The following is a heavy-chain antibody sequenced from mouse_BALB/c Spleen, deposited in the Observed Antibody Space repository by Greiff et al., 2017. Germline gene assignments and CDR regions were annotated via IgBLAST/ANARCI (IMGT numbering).Heavy chain of an antibody. CDR2: IYPGDGDT. CDR1: GYAFSSSW. Sequence: QVQLKQSGPELVKPGASVKISCKASGYAFSSSWMNWVKQRPGQGLEWIGRIYPGDGDTNYNGKFKGKATLTADKSSSTAYMQLSSLTSVDSAVYFCARHGNSPFAYWGQGTLVTVSA. D-gene: IGHD2-1*01. CDR3: ARHGNSPFAY. V-gene: IGHV1-82*01. J-gene: IGHJ3*01.